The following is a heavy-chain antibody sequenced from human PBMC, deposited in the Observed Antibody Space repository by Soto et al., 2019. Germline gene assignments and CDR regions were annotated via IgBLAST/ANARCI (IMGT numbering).Heavy chain of an antibody. CDR3: ARDVSYYDFWSGYHKGPYYYGMDV. V-gene: IGHV6-1*01. J-gene: IGHJ6*02. CDR1: GDSVSSNSAA. D-gene: IGHD3-3*01. CDR2: TYYRSKWYN. Sequence: SQTLSLTCAISGDSVSSNSAAWNWIRQSPSRGLEWLGRTYYRSKWYNDYAVSVKSRITINPDTSKNQFSLQLNSVTPEDTAVYYCARDVSYYDFWSGYHKGPYYYGMDVWGQGTTVTVSS.